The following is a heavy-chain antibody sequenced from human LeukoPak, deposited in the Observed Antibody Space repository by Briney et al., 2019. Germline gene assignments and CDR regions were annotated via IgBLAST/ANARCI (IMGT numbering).Heavy chain of an antibody. V-gene: IGHV4-30-4*08. CDR2: IYYSGST. D-gene: IGHD6-19*01. J-gene: IGHJ4*02. Sequence: SETLSLTCAVYGGSFSGYYWSWIRQPPGKGLEWIGYIYYSGSTYYNPSLKSRVTISVDTSKNQFSLKLSSVTAADTAVYYCARDPSGSGWNDWGQGTLVTVSS. CDR1: GGSFSGYY. CDR3: ARDPSGSGWND.